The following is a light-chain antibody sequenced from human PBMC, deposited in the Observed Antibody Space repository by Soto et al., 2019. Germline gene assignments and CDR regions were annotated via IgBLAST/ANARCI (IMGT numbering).Light chain of an antibody. CDR2: DVT. J-gene: IGLJ1*01. CDR1: SSDVGGYNY. Sequence: QPALTQPASVSGSPGQSITISCTGTSSDVGGYNYVSWYQHHPGKAPKLIIYDVTNRPSGVSNPFSGSKSGNTASLTISGLQPEDEADYYCSSYTTSNTRQIVFGTGTQLTVL. CDR3: SSYTTSNTRQIV. V-gene: IGLV2-14*03.